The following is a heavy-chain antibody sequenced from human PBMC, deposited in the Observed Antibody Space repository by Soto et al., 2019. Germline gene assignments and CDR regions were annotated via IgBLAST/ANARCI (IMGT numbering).Heavy chain of an antibody. V-gene: IGHV1-18*01. J-gene: IGHJ4*02. Sequence: ASGKVSWKASGYTFTSYGISWVRQAPGQGLEWMGWISAYNGNTNYAQKLQGRVTMTTDTSTSTAYMELRSLRSDDTAVSYCARGAYYYDSSGYPLPSDYWGQGTLVTVSS. CDR1: GYTFTSYG. CDR2: ISAYNGNT. CDR3: ARGAYYYDSSGYPLPSDY. D-gene: IGHD3-22*01.